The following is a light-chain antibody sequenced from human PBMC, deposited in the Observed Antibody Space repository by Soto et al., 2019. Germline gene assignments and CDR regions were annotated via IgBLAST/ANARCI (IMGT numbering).Light chain of an antibody. Sequence: EIVLTQSPATLSLSPGERATLSCRASQSVSSHLVWYQHKPGQAPRLLIYGAYNRATGTPARFSGSGSGTDFTLTISSLEPEDFAIYYCQQRRNWPITFGQGTRLEIK. CDR1: QSVSSH. J-gene: IGKJ5*01. CDR2: GAY. CDR3: QQRRNWPIT. V-gene: IGKV3-11*01.